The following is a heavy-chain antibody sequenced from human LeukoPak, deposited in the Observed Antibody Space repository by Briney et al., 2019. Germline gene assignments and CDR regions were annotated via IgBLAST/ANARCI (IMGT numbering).Heavy chain of an antibody. CDR3: ARGGFVDTAMVDY. J-gene: IGHJ4*02. CDR1: GLTFSSYW. Sequence: GGSLRLSCAASGLTFSSYWIHWVRQAPGKGVVWVSRIKSDGSSTSYAGSVKGRFTISRDNAKNTLYLQMNSLRAEDTAVYYCARGGFVDTAMVDYWGQGTLVTVLS. CDR2: IKSDGSST. D-gene: IGHD5-18*01. V-gene: IGHV3-74*01.